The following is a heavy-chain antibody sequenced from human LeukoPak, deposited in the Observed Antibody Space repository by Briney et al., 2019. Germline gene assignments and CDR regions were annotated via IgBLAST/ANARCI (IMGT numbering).Heavy chain of an antibody. J-gene: IGHJ6*02. CDR2: ISWNSGSI. V-gene: IGHV3-9*01. Sequence: PGGSLRLSCAASGFAFDDYAMHWVRQAPGKGLEWVSGISWNSGSIGYADSVKGRFTISRDNAKNSLYLQMNSLRAEDTALYYCAKDIFRGFDGMDGAGRGTTVTVSS. CDR3: AKDIFRGFDGMDG. D-gene: IGHD3-10*01. CDR1: GFAFDDYA.